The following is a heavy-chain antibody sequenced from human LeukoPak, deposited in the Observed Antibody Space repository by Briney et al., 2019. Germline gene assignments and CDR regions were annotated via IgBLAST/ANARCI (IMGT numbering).Heavy chain of an antibody. CDR1: GGSLSSSTYY. J-gene: IGHJ4*02. CDR3: ARHGDSSSWFANPMYYFDY. D-gene: IGHD6-13*01. V-gene: IGHV4-39*01. Sequence: SETLSLTCTVSGGSLSSSTYYWGWIRQPPGKGLEWIGSLAYGGNTYYNPSLKSRITMSVDTTQNQFSLKLSPVTAADTAVYYCARHGDSSSWFANPMYYFDYWGQGTLVTVSS. CDR2: LAYGGNT.